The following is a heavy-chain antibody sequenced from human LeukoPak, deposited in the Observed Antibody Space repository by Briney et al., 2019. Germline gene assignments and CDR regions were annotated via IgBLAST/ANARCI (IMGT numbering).Heavy chain of an antibody. Sequence: GSLRLSCAASGFTFSSHWMHWVRQAPGKGLVWVSGIQTDGSSTDYADSVKGRFTISRDNAKSTLYLQMNSLRAEDTAVYYCARDRPHNWFDPWGQGTLVTVSS. CDR2: IQTDGSST. V-gene: IGHV3-74*01. J-gene: IGHJ5*02. CDR1: GFTFSSHW. CDR3: ARDRPHNWFDP.